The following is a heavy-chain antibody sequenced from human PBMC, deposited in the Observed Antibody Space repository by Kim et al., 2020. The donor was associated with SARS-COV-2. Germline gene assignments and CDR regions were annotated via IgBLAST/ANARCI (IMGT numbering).Heavy chain of an antibody. CDR1: GYSISSGYY. CDR3: AREPRTAMVHWYIDL. D-gene: IGHD5-18*01. Sequence: SETLSLTCTVSGYSISSGYYWGWIRQPPGKGLEWIGSIYHSGSTYYNPSLKSRVTISVDTSKNQFSLKLSSVTAADTAVYYCAREPRTAMVHWYIDLWGRGTLVTVSS. J-gene: IGHJ2*01. CDR2: IYHSGST. V-gene: IGHV4-38-2*02.